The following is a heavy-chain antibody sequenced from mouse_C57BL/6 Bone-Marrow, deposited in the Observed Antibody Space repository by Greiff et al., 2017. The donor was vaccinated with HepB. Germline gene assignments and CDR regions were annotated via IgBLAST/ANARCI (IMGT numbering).Heavy chain of an antibody. D-gene: IGHD2-12*01. V-gene: IGHV1-55*01. Sequence: QVPLPPPVAELVKPGASVTLSCKASGYTFTRYWITWVKQRPGQGLAWIGDIYPGSGSTNYNEKFKSKATLTVDTSSSTAYMQLSSLTSEDSAVYYCASPYGFAYWGQGTLVTVSA. CDR2: IYPGSGST. CDR1: GYTFTRYW. J-gene: IGHJ3*01. CDR3: ASPYGFAY.